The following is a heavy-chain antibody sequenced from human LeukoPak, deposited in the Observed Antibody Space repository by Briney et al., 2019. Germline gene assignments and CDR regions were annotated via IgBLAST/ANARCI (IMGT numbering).Heavy chain of an antibody. Sequence: GGSLRLSCAASEFTFSSYWMHWVRQAPGKGLVWVPRISSDSSSTSYADSVKGRFTISRDNAKNTLYLQMNSLRAEDTAVYYCAREDHYYDYWSGYFPVFDYWGQGTLVTVSS. V-gene: IGHV3-74*01. J-gene: IGHJ4*02. CDR2: ISSDSSST. CDR3: AREDHYYDYWSGYFPVFDY. CDR1: EFTFSSYW. D-gene: IGHD3-3*01.